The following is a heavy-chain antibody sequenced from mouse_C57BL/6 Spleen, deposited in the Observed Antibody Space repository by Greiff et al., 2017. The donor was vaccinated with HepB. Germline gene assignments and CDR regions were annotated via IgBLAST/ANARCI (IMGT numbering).Heavy chain of an antibody. J-gene: IGHJ4*01. CDR1: GYTFTSYW. V-gene: IGHV1-52*01. CDR3: ARDSNSPFAMDY. CDR2: IDPSDSET. D-gene: IGHD2-5*01. Sequence: QVQLKQPGAELVRPGSSVKLSCKASGYTFTSYWLHWVKQRPIQGLEWIGNIDPSDSETHYNQKFKDKATLTVDKSSSTAYMQLSSLTSEDSAVYYCARDSNSPFAMDYWGQGTSVTVSS.